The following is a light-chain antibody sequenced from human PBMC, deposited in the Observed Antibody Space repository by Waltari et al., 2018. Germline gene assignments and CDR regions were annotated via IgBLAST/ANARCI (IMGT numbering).Light chain of an antibody. CDR2: GYD. Sequence: QSVLTQPPSVSGAPGQTVTISCTGSNSNIGANYGVYWSQQLPGTAPKLLIDGYDNRPSGVPDRVSASKSGSSASLAITGLQAEDEADYYCQSYDSSLSGFVAFGGGTTLTVL. V-gene: IGLV1-40*01. J-gene: IGLJ2*01. CDR1: NSNIGANYG. CDR3: QSYDSSLSGFVA.